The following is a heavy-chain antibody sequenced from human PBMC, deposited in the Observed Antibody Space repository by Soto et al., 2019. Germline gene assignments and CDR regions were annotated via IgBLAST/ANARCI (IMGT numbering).Heavy chain of an antibody. Sequence: SETLSLTCTVSGGSISSYYWSWVRQSPGKGLEWIGYIHYSGSSNYNPSLESRVIISVDTSKNQFSLKLSSVTATDTAVYYCARHPPDNWNYVVYWGQGTLVTVSS. V-gene: IGHV4-59*08. CDR1: GGSISSYY. CDR3: ARHPPDNWNYVVY. D-gene: IGHD1-20*01. J-gene: IGHJ4*02. CDR2: IHYSGSS.